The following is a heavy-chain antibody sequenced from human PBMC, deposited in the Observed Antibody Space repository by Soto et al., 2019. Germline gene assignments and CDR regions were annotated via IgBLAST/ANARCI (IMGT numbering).Heavy chain of an antibody. V-gene: IGHV4-31*03. CDR2: IYYSGST. CDR1: GGSISSGGYY. D-gene: IGHD3-22*01. CDR3: ARAAGTMIVVVNHFDY. J-gene: IGHJ4*02. Sequence: SETLSLTCTVSGGSISSGGYYWSWIRQHPGKGLEWIGYIYYSGSTYYNPSLKSRVTISVDTSKNQFSLKLSSVTAADTAVYYFARAAGTMIVVVNHFDYWGQGTLVTVSS.